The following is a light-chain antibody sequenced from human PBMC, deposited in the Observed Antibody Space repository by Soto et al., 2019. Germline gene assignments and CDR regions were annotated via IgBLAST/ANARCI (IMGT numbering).Light chain of an antibody. V-gene: IGLV2-14*01. CDR2: GVT. CDR3: TSYIHRRTLVV. CDR1: SIDVGGYNY. J-gene: IGLJ2*01. Sequence: QSVLTQPASVSGSPGQSITISCTGTSIDVGGYNYVSWYQHHPGKAHKLMIYGVTNRPSGVSVRFSGSKSGNTASLTISGLLPEDDADYYCTSYIHRRTLVVFGGGTKLTVL.